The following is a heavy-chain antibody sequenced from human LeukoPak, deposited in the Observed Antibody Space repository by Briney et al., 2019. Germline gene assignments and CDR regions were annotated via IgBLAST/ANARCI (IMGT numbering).Heavy chain of an antibody. CDR1: GFTFDDYG. Sequence: GGSLRLSCAASGFTFDDYGMSWVRQAPGKGLDWVSGINWNGGSTGYADSVKGRFTISRDNSKNSLYLQMNRLRAEDTALYYCAKDPLSKRRTTRGTWGGLFDYWGQGTLVTVSS. D-gene: IGHD3-16*01. CDR2: INWNGGST. V-gene: IGHV3-20*04. J-gene: IGHJ4*02. CDR3: AKDPLSKRRTTRGTWGGLFDY.